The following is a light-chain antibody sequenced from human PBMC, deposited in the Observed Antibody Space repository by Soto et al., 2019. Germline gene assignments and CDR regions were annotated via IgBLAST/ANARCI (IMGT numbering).Light chain of an antibody. CDR1: QTVRNNY. Sequence: EIVLTQSPGTLSLSPGERATLSCRSSQTVRNNYLAWYQHKPGQAPRLLIYDASNRATGIPDRFSGSGSGTDFTLTISSLEPEDFAAYYCQQRTNWPRTFGQGTKVDIK. V-gene: IGKV3-11*01. CDR2: DAS. CDR3: QQRTNWPRT. J-gene: IGKJ1*01.